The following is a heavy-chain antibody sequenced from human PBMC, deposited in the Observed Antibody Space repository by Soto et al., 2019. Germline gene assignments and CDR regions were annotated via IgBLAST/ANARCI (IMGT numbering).Heavy chain of an antibody. Sequence: ASVKVSCKAFGYIFSNYGISWMRKVHGQGLEWMGRISAYNRDTNYAQKFQGRVTLTTDTSTNTAYMELRSLRSDDTAVYYCARASGGGVGTTSYWGQGTLVTVSS. V-gene: IGHV1-18*01. J-gene: IGHJ4*02. CDR2: ISAYNRDT. D-gene: IGHD1-26*01. CDR1: GYIFSNYG. CDR3: ARASGGGVGTTSY.